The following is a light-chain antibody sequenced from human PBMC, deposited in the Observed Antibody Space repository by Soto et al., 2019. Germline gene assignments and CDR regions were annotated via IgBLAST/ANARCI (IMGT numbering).Light chain of an antibody. Sequence: EIMMTQSPVTLSMSPGERATLSCRASQSVSNNLAWYQQKPGQAPRLLIYYASTRATGIPARFSGSGSGTEFTLTISSLQSEDFAFYYCQQYNDWPPITFGQGTRLEIK. V-gene: IGKV3-15*01. CDR3: QQYNDWPPIT. J-gene: IGKJ5*01. CDR1: QSVSNN. CDR2: YAS.